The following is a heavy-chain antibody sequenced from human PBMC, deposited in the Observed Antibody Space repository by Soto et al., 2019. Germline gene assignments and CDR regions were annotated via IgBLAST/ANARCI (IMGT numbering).Heavy chain of an antibody. Sequence: PSETLSLTCTVSGGSISSGGYYWSWIRQHPGKGLEWIGYIYYSGSTYYNPSLKSRVTISVDTSKNQFSLKLSSVTAADTAVYYCARDTVLRFLEWSHFDPWGQGTLVTVS. J-gene: IGHJ5*02. CDR1: GGSISSGGYY. D-gene: IGHD3-3*01. CDR3: ARDTVLRFLEWSHFDP. CDR2: IYYSGST. V-gene: IGHV4-31*03.